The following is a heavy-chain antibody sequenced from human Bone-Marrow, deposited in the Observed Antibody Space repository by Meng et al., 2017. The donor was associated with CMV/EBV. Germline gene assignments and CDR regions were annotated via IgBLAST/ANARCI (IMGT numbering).Heavy chain of an antibody. Sequence: GESLKISCAASGFTFSSYAMHWVRQAPGKGLEWVASIKYDGSEKFYVDSVKGRFTISRDNAKNSLYLQMNSLRAEDTAVYYCARDLEFLALDYWGQGRLVTVAS. V-gene: IGHV3-7*01. CDR3: ARDLEFLALDY. D-gene: IGHD3-3*01. CDR1: GFTFSSYA. CDR2: IKYDGSEK. J-gene: IGHJ4*02.